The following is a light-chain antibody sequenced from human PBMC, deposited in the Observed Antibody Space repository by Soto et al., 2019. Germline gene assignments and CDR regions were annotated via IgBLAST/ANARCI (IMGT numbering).Light chain of an antibody. V-gene: IGKV3-20*01. CDR2: GAS. CDR3: QQYTASSGIFT. CDR1: QRVNSNY. Sequence: VLTQSPGTLSLSPGERATLSCRASQRVNSNYFAGYQQKPGQAPRLLVFGASTRATGIPDMFSGSGSGTDFIFTIRRVEPEDFAVYYCQQYTASSGIFTFGPGTKVDIK. J-gene: IGKJ3*01.